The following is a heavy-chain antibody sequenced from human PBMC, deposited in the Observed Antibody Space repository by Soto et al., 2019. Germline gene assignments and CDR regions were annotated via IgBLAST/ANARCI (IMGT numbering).Heavy chain of an antibody. D-gene: IGHD3-9*01. J-gene: IGHJ6*02. V-gene: IGHV3-49*04. CDR2: IRSKAYGGTT. Sequence: GGSLRLSCTASGFTFGDYAMSWVRQAPGKGLEWVGFIRSKAYGGTTEYAASVKGRFTISRDDSKSIAYLQMNSLKTEDKAVYYCTRKIYYDILTGPTDSYYYYGMDVWGQGTTVTVSS. CDR3: TRKIYYDILTGPTDSYYYYGMDV. CDR1: GFTFGDYA.